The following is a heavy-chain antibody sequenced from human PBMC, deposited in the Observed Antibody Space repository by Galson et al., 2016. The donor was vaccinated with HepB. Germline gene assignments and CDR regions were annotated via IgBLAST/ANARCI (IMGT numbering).Heavy chain of an antibody. CDR2: IKHDGSEK. J-gene: IGHJ4*02. Sequence: SLRLSCAASGFTFSRSWMSWVRQAPGKGLEWVANIKHDGSEKSNVDSVKGRFTISRDNAKNSLYLQINSLSAEDTAVYYCARDRGGTYSNCFDYWGQGTMVTVSS. CDR3: ARDRGGTYSNCFDY. V-gene: IGHV3-7*03. CDR1: GFTFSRSW. D-gene: IGHD1-26*01.